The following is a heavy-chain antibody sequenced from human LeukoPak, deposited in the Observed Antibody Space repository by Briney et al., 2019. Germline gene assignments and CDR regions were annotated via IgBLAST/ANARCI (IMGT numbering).Heavy chain of an antibody. CDR2: IYHSGST. CDR3: AREDRDASGHDC. V-gene: IGHV4-38-2*02. D-gene: IGHD5-12*01. CDR1: GYSISSGYY. J-gene: IGHJ4*02. Sequence: SETLSLTCTVSGYSISSGYYWGWIRQPPGKGLEWIGSIYHSGSTYYNPSLKSRVTISVDTSENQFSLKLRSVTAADTAVYYCAREDRDASGHDCWGQGTLVTVSS.